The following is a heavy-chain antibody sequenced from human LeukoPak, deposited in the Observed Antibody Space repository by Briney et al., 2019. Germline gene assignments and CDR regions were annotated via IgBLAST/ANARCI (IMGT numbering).Heavy chain of an antibody. CDR1: GGSFSGYY. J-gene: IGHJ6*03. CDR2: INHSGST. CDR3: ARARHSSGYYYAYYYYMDV. D-gene: IGHD3-22*01. Sequence: SETLSLTCAVYGGSFSGYYWSWIRQPPGKGLEWRGEINHSGSTNYNPSLKSRVTISVDTSKNQFSLKLSSVTAADTAVYYCARARHSSGYYYAYYYYMDVWGKGTTVTVSS. V-gene: IGHV4-34*01.